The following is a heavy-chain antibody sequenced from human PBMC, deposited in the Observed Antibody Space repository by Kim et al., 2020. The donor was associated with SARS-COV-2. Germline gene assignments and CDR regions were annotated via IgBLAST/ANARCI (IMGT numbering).Heavy chain of an antibody. Sequence: GGSLRHSCAASGFSFNTYTMHWVRQTPGKGLEWVALISYDGNTKYYAASVKGRFTILRDNSKNTLYLQMNSLRTEDTAVYYCARDRDATGTNYDSWGQGT. V-gene: IGHV3-30*04. J-gene: IGHJ4*02. CDR1: GFSFNTYT. CDR2: ISYDGNTK. D-gene: IGHD4-17*01. CDR3: ARDRDATGTNYDS.